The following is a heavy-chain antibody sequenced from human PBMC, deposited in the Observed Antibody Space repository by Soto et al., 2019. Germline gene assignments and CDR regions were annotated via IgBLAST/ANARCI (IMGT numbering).Heavy chain of an antibody. CDR1: GFTFSSYA. V-gene: IGHV3-23*01. Sequence: GGSLRLSCAASGFTFSSYAMSWVRQAPGKGLEWVSAISGSGGSTYYADSVKGRFTISRDNSKNTLYLQMNSLRAEDTAVYYCAKTIGGYDYVWGSYRPESQYFDYWGQGTLVTVSS. CDR2: ISGSGGST. D-gene: IGHD3-16*02. CDR3: AKTIGGYDYVWGSYRPESQYFDY. J-gene: IGHJ4*02.